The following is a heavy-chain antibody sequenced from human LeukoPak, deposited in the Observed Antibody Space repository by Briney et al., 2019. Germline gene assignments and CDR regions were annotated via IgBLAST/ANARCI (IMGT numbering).Heavy chain of an antibody. CDR1: GGTFSSYA. Sequence: ASVKVSCKASGGTFSSYAISWVRQAPGQGLEWVGWINPNSGGTNYAQRFQGWVTMTRDTSISTAYMELSRLRSDDTAVYYCARKGGDFDAFDIWGQGTMVTVSS. CDR3: ARKGGDFDAFDI. CDR2: INPNSGGT. V-gene: IGHV1-2*04. D-gene: IGHD2-21*02. J-gene: IGHJ3*02.